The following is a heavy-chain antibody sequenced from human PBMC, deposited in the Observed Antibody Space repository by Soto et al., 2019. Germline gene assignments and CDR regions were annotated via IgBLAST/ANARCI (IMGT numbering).Heavy chain of an antibody. Sequence: GGSLRLSCAASGFPFSSYAMSWVRQVPGKGLEWVSAISGSGVSTYYADSVKGRFTISRDNSKNTLYLQMNSLRAEDTAVYYCAKSPGTYYYDSSGYYHYDYWGQGT. V-gene: IGHV3-23*01. D-gene: IGHD3-22*01. J-gene: IGHJ4*02. CDR3: AKSPGTYYYDSSGYYHYDY. CDR2: ISGSGVST. CDR1: GFPFSSYA.